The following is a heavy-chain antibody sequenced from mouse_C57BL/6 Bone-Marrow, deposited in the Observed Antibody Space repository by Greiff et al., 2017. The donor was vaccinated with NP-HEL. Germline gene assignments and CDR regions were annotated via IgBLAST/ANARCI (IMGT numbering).Heavy chain of an antibody. D-gene: IGHD1-1*01. V-gene: IGHV1-76*01. CDR1: GYTFTDYY. Sequence: VQLQQSGAELVRPGASVKLSCKASGYTFTDYYINWVKQRPGQGLEWIARIYPGSGNTYYNEKFKGKATLTAEKSSSTAYMQLSSLTSEDSAVYFCARRAQSTPHYYAMDYWGQGTSVTVSS. CDR2: IYPGSGNT. J-gene: IGHJ4*01. CDR3: ARRAQSTPHYYAMDY.